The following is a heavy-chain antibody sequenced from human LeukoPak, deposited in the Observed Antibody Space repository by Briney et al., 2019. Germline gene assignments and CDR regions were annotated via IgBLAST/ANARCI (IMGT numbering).Heavy chain of an antibody. Sequence: KPSETLSLTCTVSGGPISPYYWTWIRQPPGKGLEWIGYIYFSGDTNYNPSLQSRVTISVDTSKNQFSLRLSSVTAADTAVYYCARVGSYGYNYYFDYWGQGTLVTVSS. V-gene: IGHV4-59*01. J-gene: IGHJ4*02. CDR1: GGPISPYY. D-gene: IGHD5-24*01. CDR2: IYFSGDT. CDR3: ARVGSYGYNYYFDY.